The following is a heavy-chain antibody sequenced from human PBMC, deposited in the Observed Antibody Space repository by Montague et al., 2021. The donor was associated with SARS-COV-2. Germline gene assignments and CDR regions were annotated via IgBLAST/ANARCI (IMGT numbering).Heavy chain of an antibody. Sequence: TLSLTCTVSGGSINSGSYYWGRIRQAAGKGLEWIGRISTSGSTKYNTSLKSRVTISVDTSQNQFSLKMYSVTAADTAVYYCARDTRPNFAYYDILAGDYYYYGIDVWGQGTTVTVSS. D-gene: IGHD3-9*01. CDR3: ARDTRPNFAYYDILAGDYYYYGIDV. J-gene: IGHJ6*02. V-gene: IGHV4-61*02. CDR2: ISTSGST. CDR1: GGSINSGSYY.